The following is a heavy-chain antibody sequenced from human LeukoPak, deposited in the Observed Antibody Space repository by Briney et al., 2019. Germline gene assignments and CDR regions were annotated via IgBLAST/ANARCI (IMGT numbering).Heavy chain of an antibody. CDR3: AKVKPVTMVRGVIIGFDY. D-gene: IGHD3-10*01. CDR2: IRYDGSNK. V-gene: IGHV3-30*02. J-gene: IGHJ4*02. Sequence: GGSLRLSCAASGFTFSSYGMHWVRQAPGKGLEWVAFIRYDGSNKYYADSVKGRFTISRDNSKNTLYLQMNSLRAEDTAVYYCAKVKPVTMVRGVIIGFDYWGQGTLVTVPS. CDR1: GFTFSSYG.